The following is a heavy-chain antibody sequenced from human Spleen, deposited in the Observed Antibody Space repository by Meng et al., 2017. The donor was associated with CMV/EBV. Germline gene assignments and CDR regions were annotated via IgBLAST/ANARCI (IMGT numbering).Heavy chain of an antibody. J-gene: IGHJ4*02. CDR2: FDPQSAKT. D-gene: IGHD1-26*01. CDR3: ARVRVGATSYYFDY. CDR1: GYTLSDLS. Sequence: ASVKVSCKVSGYTLSDLSMHWVRQAPGKGPEWLGGFDPQSAKTVYAQKFQGRLTMTEDTSTDTAYMELRSLRSEDTAVYYCARVRVGATSYYFDYWGQGTLVTVSS. V-gene: IGHV1-24*01.